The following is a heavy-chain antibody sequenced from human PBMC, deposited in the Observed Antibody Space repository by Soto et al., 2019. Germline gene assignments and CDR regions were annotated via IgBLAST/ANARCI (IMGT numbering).Heavy chain of an antibody. CDR2: INPILSMS. CDR3: ASSYGSGYRAFDY. J-gene: IGHJ4*02. Sequence: QVQLVQSGAEVKKPGSSVRVSCKASGDTFTFYSINWVRQAPGLGLEWMGRINPILSMSNYAQRFQGRVTMTADKSTSTAYMELSSGRSEDTAMYYCASSYGSGYRAFDYWGQGALVTVSS. D-gene: IGHD3-10*01. V-gene: IGHV1-69*02. CDR1: GDTFTFYS.